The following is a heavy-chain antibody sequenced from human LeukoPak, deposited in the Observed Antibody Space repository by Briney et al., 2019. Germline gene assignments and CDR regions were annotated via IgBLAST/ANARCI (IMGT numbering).Heavy chain of an antibody. CDR1: GGSISSYY. D-gene: IGHD3-16*01. V-gene: IGHV4-59*01. J-gene: IGHJ4*02. CDR3: ARGTSWAIDY. CDR2: IYYSGST. Sequence: SETLSLTCTVSGGSISSYYWSWIRQPPGEGLGWIGYIYYSGSTNYNPSLKSRVTISVDTSKNQFSLKLSSVTAADTAVYYCARGTSWAIDYWGQGTLVTVSS.